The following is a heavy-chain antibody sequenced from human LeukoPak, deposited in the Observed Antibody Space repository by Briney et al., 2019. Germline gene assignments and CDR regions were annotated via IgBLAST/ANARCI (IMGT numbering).Heavy chain of an antibody. CDR3: ARQPALGYCSGGSCYSDY. J-gene: IGHJ4*02. Sequence: GESLKISCKGSGYSFTSYWIGWVRQMPGKGLEWMGIIYPGDSDTRYSPSFQGQVPISADKSIRTAYLQWSSLKASDTAMYYCARQPALGYCSGGSCYSDYWGQGTLVTVSS. CDR1: GYSFTSYW. CDR2: IYPGDSDT. V-gene: IGHV5-51*01. D-gene: IGHD2-15*01.